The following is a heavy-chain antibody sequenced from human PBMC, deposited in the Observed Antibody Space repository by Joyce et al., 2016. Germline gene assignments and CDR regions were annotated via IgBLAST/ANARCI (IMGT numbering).Heavy chain of an antibody. V-gene: IGHV3-21*01. CDR3: ARGGISYYYAMDV. Sequence: QLVESGGGVVTPGGSLRLSCEASGSTFSSSSMSWFRQAPGKGLEWVAAISGTSYYRFHAETVRCRFTVSRDNAKKTLYLQMNSLRAEDSAVFYCARGGISYYYAMDVWGQGTTVTVSS. D-gene: IGHD3-16*01. CDR1: GSTFSSSS. CDR2: ISGTSYYR. J-gene: IGHJ6*02.